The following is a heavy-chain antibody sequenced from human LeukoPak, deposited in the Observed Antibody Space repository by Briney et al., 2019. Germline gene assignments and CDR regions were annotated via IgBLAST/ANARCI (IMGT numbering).Heavy chain of an antibody. CDR3: AREVGYCSGGSCYSYFDY. V-gene: IGHV4-39*07. Sequence: YETLPLTCIVSGGSISSSSYYWGWIRQPPGKGLEWIGSIYNSGNTNYNASLTNRFTISVDTSKNQFSLKLSSVTAADTAVYYCAREVGYCSGGSCYSYFDYWGQGTLVTVSS. J-gene: IGHJ4*02. D-gene: IGHD2-15*01. CDR1: GGSISSSSYY. CDR2: IYNSGNT.